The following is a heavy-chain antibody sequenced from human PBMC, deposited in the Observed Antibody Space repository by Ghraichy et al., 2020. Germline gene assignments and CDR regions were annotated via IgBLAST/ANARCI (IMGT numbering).Heavy chain of an antibody. V-gene: IGHV3-23*01. D-gene: IGHD3-3*01. CDR3: ATGSRGPITVFGVLLTQGFDY. CDR2: ISGSGGST. J-gene: IGHJ4*02. Sequence: GGSLRLSCAASGFTFSSYAMSWVRQAPGKGLEWVSAISGSGGSTYYADSVKGRFTISRDNSKNTLYVQMNSLRAEDTALYYCATGSRGPITVFGVLLTQGFDYWGQGTLVTVSS. CDR1: GFTFSSYA.